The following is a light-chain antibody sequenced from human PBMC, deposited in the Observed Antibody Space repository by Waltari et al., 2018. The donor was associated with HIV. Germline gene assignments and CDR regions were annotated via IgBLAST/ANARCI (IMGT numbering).Light chain of an antibody. CDR2: GTS. J-gene: IGLJ3*02. V-gene: IGLV1-40*01. CDR3: QAYDSSLSGKV. Sequence: QSVLTQPPSVSGAPGQRVTISCTGRSSNIGAGYDVHWYKQLPGTAPKLLISGTSNRPSGVPDRCSASKSGTSASLAITGLQAEDEADYYCQAYDSSLSGKVFGGGTKLTVL. CDR1: SSNIGAGYD.